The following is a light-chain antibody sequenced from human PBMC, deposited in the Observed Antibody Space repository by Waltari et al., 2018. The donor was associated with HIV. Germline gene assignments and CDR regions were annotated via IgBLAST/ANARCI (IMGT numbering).Light chain of an antibody. CDR2: YAS. Sequence: DIQLTQSPSFLSASVGDRVTVACRASQDISDFLAWYQQKPGTAPRLLISYASILFSGVPSRFRGSGSGTEFTLTISSLQPEDFASYYCQQLHTFPLTFGGGTRV. CDR1: QDISDF. CDR3: QQLHTFPLT. J-gene: IGKJ4*01. V-gene: IGKV1-9*01.